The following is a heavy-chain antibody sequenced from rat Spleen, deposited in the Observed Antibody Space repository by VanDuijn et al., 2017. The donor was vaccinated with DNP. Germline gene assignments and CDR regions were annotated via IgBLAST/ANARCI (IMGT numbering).Heavy chain of an antibody. J-gene: IGHJ2*01. V-gene: IGHV5-7*01. Sequence: EVQLVESGGGLVQPGRSLKLSCAASGFTFRDHNMAWVRQAPKKGLEWVATINYEGSNTYYRDSVKGRFTISRDNAKSTLYLQMDSLRSDDTATYYCASRPPPTRGPFDYWGQGVMVTVSS. CDR1: GFTFRDHN. CDR2: INYEGSNT. CDR3: ASRPPPTRGPFDY. D-gene: IGHD1-4*01.